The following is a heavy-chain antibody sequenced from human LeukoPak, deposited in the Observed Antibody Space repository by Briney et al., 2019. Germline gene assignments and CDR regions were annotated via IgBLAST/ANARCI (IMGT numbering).Heavy chain of an antibody. CDR1: VGSFSGYY. CDR2: INHSGST. Sequence: SETLSLTCAVYVGSFSGYYWSWSRQPPRKGLEWIGEINHSGSTNYNPSLKSRVTISVDTSKNQFSLKLSSVTAADTAVYYCARGQRWGGHENDYWGQGTLVTVSS. J-gene: IGHJ4*02. D-gene: IGHD3-16*01. V-gene: IGHV4-34*01. CDR3: ARGQRWGGHENDY.